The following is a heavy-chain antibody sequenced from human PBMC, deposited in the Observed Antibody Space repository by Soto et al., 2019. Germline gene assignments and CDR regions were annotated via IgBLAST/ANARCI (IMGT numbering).Heavy chain of an antibody. CDR2: INHSGST. J-gene: IGHJ5*02. Sequence: QVQLQQWGAGLLKPSETLSLTCAVYGGSFSGYYWSWIRQPPGKGLEWMGEINHSGSTNYNPSLKSRVTISVDTSKKQFSLKPSSVTAADTAVYYCARDLNGFWAAATTVWFDPWGQGTLVTVSS. CDR3: ARDLNGFWAAATTVWFDP. V-gene: IGHV4-34*01. D-gene: IGHD3-3*01. CDR1: GGSFSGYY.